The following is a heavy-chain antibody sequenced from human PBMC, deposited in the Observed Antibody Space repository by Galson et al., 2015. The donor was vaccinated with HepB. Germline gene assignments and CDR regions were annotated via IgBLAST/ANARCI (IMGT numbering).Heavy chain of an antibody. V-gene: IGHV1-3*01. Sequence: SVKVSCKASGYTFTTYALHWVRQAPGQRLEWMGWISAGKGNTKYSQKFQGRVTITRDTSASTAYMELSSLRSEDTAVYFCARERVAVWGGGSAYYFDYWGQGTLVTVSS. CDR1: GYTFTTYA. CDR3: ARERVAVWGGGSAYYFDY. D-gene: IGHD2-15*01. CDR2: ISAGKGNT. J-gene: IGHJ4*02.